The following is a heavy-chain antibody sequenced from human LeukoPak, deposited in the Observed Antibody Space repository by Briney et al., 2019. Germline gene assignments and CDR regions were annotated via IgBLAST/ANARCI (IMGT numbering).Heavy chain of an antibody. V-gene: IGHV4-39*01. CDR2: IYYSGST. J-gene: IGHJ4*02. CDR1: GGSISSSSYY. D-gene: IGHD2-2*01. Sequence: SETLSLTCTVSGGSISSSSYYWGWIRQPPGKGLEWIGSIYYSGSTYYNPSLKSRVTISVDTSKNQFSLKLSSVTAADTAVYYCARHQGYCSSTSCYGGWVDYWGQGTLVTVSS. CDR3: ARHQGYCSSTSCYGGWVDY.